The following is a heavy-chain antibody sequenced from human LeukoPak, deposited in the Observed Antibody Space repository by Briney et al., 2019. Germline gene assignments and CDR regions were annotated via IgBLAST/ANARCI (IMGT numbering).Heavy chain of an antibody. CDR2: INHSGST. CDR1: GGSFSGYY. Sequence: PSETLSLTSAVSGGSFSGYYWSWIRQPPGKGLEWIGEINHSGSTNYNPSLKSRVTISVDTSKNQFSLKLSSVTAADTAVYYCARGPHGSGSSRPFDYWGQGTLVTVSS. J-gene: IGHJ4*02. CDR3: ARGPHGSGSSRPFDY. D-gene: IGHD3-10*01. V-gene: IGHV4-34*01.